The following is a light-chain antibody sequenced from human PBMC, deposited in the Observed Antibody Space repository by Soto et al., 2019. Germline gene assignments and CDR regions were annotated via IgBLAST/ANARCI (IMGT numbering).Light chain of an antibody. CDR2: GAS. CDR3: LQYYTYSWT. Sequence: AIRMTQSPSSFSASTGDRVTITCRASQGIISYLAWYQQKLGKAPKLLIYGASTLQSGVPSRFSGSGSGTDFTLTISSLQSEDFASYYCLQYYTYSWTFGQGTKVEVK. V-gene: IGKV1-8*01. CDR1: QGIISY. J-gene: IGKJ1*01.